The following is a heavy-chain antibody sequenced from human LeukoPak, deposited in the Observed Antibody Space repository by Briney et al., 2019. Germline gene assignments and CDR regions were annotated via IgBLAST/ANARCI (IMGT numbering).Heavy chain of an antibody. V-gene: IGHV3-30*02. D-gene: IGHD1-14*01. J-gene: IGHJ4*02. CDR2: IRYDGTKT. Sequence: GGSLRLSCIGSTFTFSDYGMHWVRQAPGKGLEWVAFIRYDGTKTYYADSVKGRFTISRDNSKNTLYLQMNSLRAEDTAVYYCAKDSDVLPDYYFDYWGQGTLVTVSS. CDR3: AKDSDVLPDYYFDY. CDR1: TFTFSDYG.